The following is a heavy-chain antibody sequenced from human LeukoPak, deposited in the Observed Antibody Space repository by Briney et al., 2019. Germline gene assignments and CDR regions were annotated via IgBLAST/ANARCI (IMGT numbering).Heavy chain of an antibody. J-gene: IGHJ4*02. V-gene: IGHV3-23*01. Sequence: GGSLRLSCAASGFTFSSYGMSWARQAPGKGLEWVSAISGSGGSTYYADSVKGRFTISRDNSKNTLYLQMNSLRAEDTAVYYCARVLEAAAFDFWGQGTLVTVSS. CDR3: ARVLEAAAFDF. CDR2: ISGSGGST. CDR1: GFTFSSYG. D-gene: IGHD6-13*01.